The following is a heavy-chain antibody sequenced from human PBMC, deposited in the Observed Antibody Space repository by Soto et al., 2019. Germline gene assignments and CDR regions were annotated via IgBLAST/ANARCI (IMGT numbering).Heavy chain of an antibody. CDR2: IASSSLYI. D-gene: IGHD4-17*01. Sequence: PGGSLRLSCAASGFTFSTYTMNWVRQAPGKGLEWVSSIASSSLYIYYADSLKGRFTISRDNARNSLFLQMNSLRPEDTAVYFCARDTAGPLDYWGQGTLVTVSS. CDR3: ARDTAGPLDY. CDR1: GFTFSTYT. V-gene: IGHV3-21*01. J-gene: IGHJ4*02.